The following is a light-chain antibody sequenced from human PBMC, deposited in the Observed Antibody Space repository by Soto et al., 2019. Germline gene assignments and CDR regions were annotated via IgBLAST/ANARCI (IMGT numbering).Light chain of an antibody. CDR1: QAISNY. V-gene: IGKV1-27*01. Sequence: DIQMTQSPSSLSASVGDRVTITCRASQAISNYLAWYQQKPGKVPTLLIYAASTLQSGVPSRFSGSGSGTDFTLTIRSLQPEDAATYYCQKFNAVPTFGGGTKVEI. CDR2: AAS. J-gene: IGKJ4*01. CDR3: QKFNAVPT.